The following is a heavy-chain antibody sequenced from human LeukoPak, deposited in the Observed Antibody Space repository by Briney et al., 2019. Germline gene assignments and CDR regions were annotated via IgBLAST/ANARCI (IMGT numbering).Heavy chain of an antibody. Sequence: GESLKISCAASGFTFSSYSMNWVRQAPGKGLEWVSSISSSSSYIYYADSVKGRFTISRDNAKNSLYLQMNSLRAEDTAVYYCARDSYGSGSYMVDYWGQGTLVTVSS. CDR3: ARDSYGSGSYMVDY. D-gene: IGHD3-10*01. CDR1: GFTFSSYS. CDR2: ISSSSSYI. J-gene: IGHJ4*02. V-gene: IGHV3-21*01.